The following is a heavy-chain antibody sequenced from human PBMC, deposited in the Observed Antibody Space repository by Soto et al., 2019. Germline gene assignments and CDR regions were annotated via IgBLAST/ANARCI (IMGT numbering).Heavy chain of an antibody. J-gene: IGHJ4*02. CDR2: ISGNTGST. Sequence: EVQLLESGGGLGQPGGSLRLSCAASGLVFSNYAMSWVRQVPGKGLEWVSTISGNTGSTFYADSVKGRFTISRDNFKNTLYLQMDSLRVEDTAVYYCAKDHLLTTVTTVGDWGQGTLVTVSS. CDR3: AKDHLLTTVTTVGD. D-gene: IGHD4-17*01. V-gene: IGHV3-23*01. CDR1: GLVFSNYA.